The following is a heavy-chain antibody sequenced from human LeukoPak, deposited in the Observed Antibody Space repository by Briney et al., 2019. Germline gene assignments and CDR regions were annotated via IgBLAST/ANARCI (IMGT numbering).Heavy chain of an antibody. CDR1: GGTFSSYA. J-gene: IGHJ3*02. Sequence: SVKVSCKASGGTFSSYAISWVRQAPGQGLEWMGGIIPIFGTANYAQKFQGRVTITTDESTSTACMELSSLRSEDTAVYYCARNGVDVDAFDIWGQGTMVTVSS. CDR3: ARNGVDVDAFDI. V-gene: IGHV1-69*05. CDR2: IIPIFGTA. D-gene: IGHD2-8*01.